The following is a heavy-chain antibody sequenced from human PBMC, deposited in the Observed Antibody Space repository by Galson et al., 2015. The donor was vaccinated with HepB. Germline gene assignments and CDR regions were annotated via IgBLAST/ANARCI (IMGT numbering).Heavy chain of an antibody. CDR3: ARGDRDIVVVVAAISYYYYMDV. D-gene: IGHD2-15*01. Sequence: SLRLSCAASGFTFSSYWMSWVRQAPGKGLEWVANIKQDGSEKYYVDSVKGRFTISRDNAKNSLYLQMNSLRAEDTAVYYCARGDRDIVVVVAAISYYYYMDVWGKGTTVTVSS. J-gene: IGHJ6*03. CDR1: GFTFSSYW. CDR2: IKQDGSEK. V-gene: IGHV3-7*01.